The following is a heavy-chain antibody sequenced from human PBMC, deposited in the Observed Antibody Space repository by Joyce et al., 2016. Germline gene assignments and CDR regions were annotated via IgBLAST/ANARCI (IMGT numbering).Heavy chain of an antibody. CDR3: ARDRRWNHVGGLDY. J-gene: IGHJ4*02. Sequence: QVELVESGGGVVQPGRSLRLSCAASGFTFSSEAMHWVRQAPGKGLGWVAVISDDGRNEYYTESVKGRFIISRDNFKNTVNLQMNSMRTEDTAVYYCARDRRWNHVGGLDYWGQGTLVTVSS. CDR1: GFTFSSEA. D-gene: IGHD1-14*01. V-gene: IGHV3-30*04. CDR2: ISDDGRNE.